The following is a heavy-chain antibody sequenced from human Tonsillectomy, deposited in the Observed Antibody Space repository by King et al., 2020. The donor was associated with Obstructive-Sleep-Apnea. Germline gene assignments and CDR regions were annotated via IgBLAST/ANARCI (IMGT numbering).Heavy chain of an antibody. D-gene: IGHD3-10*01. CDR2: MYPGDSHT. CDR1: GYSFNNYW. J-gene: IGHJ4*02. CDR3: AASHYYYGAGTYFDY. V-gene: IGHV5-51*01. Sequence: VQLVQSGAEVKKPGESLKISCKGSGYSFNNYWIGWVRQMPGKGLEWMGVMYPGDSHTRYSPSFLAHVTISVDESISTAYLQWSSLKASDTAMYYCAASHYYYGAGTYFDYWGQGTLVTVSS.